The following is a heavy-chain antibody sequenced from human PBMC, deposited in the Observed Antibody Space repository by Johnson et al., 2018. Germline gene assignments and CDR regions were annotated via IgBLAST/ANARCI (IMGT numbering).Heavy chain of an antibody. CDR2: LSWNSGSI. D-gene: IGHD6-19*01. CDR1: GFTFDDYA. V-gene: IGHV3-9*01. Sequence: VQLVQAGGGLVQAGRSLGLSCAASGFTFDDYAMHWVRQAPGKGLEWVSGLSWNSGSIGYADSVKGRFPISRDNAKNSLYLQMHRLIIEDTAVYYCAKDSRSSGWYGVMDVWGQGTTVTVSS. CDR3: AKDSRSSGWYGVMDV. J-gene: IGHJ6*02.